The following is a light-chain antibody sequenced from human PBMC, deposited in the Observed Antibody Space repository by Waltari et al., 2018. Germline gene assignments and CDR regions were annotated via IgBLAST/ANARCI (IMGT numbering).Light chain of an antibody. CDR3: QSYHSANWV. V-gene: IGLV6-57*02. CDR2: EDK. J-gene: IGLJ3*02. Sequence: NFMLTQPHSVSESPGKTVTISCTGSSGSIASHYVQWYTQRPGSAPPTVIYEDKQRPSGVPDRFSGSIDTSSDSASLTISGLKAEDEADYYCQSYHSANWVFGGGTKVTVL. CDR1: SGSIASHY.